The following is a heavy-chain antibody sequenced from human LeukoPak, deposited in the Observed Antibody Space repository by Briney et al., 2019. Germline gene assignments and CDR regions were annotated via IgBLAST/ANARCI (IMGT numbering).Heavy chain of an antibody. J-gene: IGHJ4*02. CDR1: GGSISSYY. CDR3: ARKFCTSANCDRGYFAY. D-gene: IGHD2-2*02. CDR2: IYYSGST. V-gene: IGHV4-59*08. Sequence: SETLSLTCTVSGGSISSYYWSWIRQPPGKGLEWIGYIYYSGSTNYNPSLKSRVTISVDTSKNQFSLKLSSVTAADTAMYYCARKFCTSANCDRGYFAYWGQGTLVTVSS.